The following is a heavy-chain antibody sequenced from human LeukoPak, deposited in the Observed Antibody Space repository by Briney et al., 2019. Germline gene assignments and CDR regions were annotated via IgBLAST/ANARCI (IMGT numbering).Heavy chain of an antibody. Sequence: GRSLRLSCAASGFTFSSYAMHWVRQAPGKGLEWVAVISYDGSNKYYADSVKGRFTISRDNSKNTLYLQMNSLRAEDTAVYYCARDGRQPLRFLGWLSFDYYYMDVWGKGTTVTVSS. CDR2: ISYDGSNK. CDR1: GFTFSSYA. J-gene: IGHJ6*03. CDR3: ARDGRQPLRFLGWLSFDYYYMDV. V-gene: IGHV3-30*04. D-gene: IGHD3-3*01.